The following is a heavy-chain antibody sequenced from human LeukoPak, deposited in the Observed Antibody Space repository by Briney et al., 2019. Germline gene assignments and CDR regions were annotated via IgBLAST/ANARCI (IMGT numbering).Heavy chain of an antibody. CDR1: GASFNSGSSY. V-gene: IGHV4-61*01. Sequence: SETLSLTCTVSGASFNSGSSYWSWNRQPPGKRLEWIGYTYYSGSTNYNPSLKSRVTISVDTSKNQFSLKLSSVTAADTAVYYCASVRAVAGLDYWGQGTLVTVSS. J-gene: IGHJ4*02. D-gene: IGHD6-19*01. CDR2: TYYSGST. CDR3: ASVRAVAGLDY.